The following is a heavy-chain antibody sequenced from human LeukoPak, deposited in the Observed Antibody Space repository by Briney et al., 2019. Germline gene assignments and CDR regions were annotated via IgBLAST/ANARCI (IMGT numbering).Heavy chain of an antibody. CDR2: IYYTGST. D-gene: IGHD4-17*01. J-gene: IGHJ2*01. CDR3: ARDYGDIPPDWYYDL. V-gene: IGHV4-59*01. CDR1: GGSISSSY. Sequence: SETLSLTCTVSGGSISSSYWSWIRQPPGKGLEWIGYIYYTGSTTYNPSLKSRVAISVDTSKNQFSLKLRSVTAADTAVYYCARDYGDIPPDWYYDLWGRGTLVTVSS.